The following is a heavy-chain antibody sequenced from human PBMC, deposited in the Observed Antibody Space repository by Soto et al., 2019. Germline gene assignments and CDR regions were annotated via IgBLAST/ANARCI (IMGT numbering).Heavy chain of an antibody. D-gene: IGHD2-2*01. CDR2: DGRNK. Sequence: GGSLRLSCAASGFTFINYAIHWVRQAPGKGLEWVASDGRNKYYAESVKGRLTISRDNSKNTLFLQMNSLRPEDTAVYYCARQLGYCIGSNCYADAFDIWGQGTRVTVSS. CDR3: ARQLGYCIGSNCYADAFDI. CDR1: GFTFINYA. J-gene: IGHJ3*02. V-gene: IGHV3-30*04.